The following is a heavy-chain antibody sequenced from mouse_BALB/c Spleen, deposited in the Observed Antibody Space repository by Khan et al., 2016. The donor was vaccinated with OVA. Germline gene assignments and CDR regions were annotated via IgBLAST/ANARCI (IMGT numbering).Heavy chain of an antibody. CDR3: ASYRYDYFDY. V-gene: IGHV1-87*01. CDR2: IYPGDGDT. Sequence: QVQLQQSGAELARPGALVKLSCKSSGYTFTSYWMQWVKQRPGQGLEWIGAIYPGDGDTRYTQKFKGKATLTADKSSSTAYMQLSSLASEDSAVYYCASYRYDYFDYWGQGTTLTVSS. D-gene: IGHD2-14*01. CDR1: GYTFTSYW. J-gene: IGHJ2*01.